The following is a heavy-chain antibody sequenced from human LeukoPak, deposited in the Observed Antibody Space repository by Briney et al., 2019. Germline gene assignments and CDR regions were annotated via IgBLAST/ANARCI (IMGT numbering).Heavy chain of an antibody. V-gene: IGHV4-59*01. CDR3: ARGAAGYSYG. Sequence: SETLSLTCTVSGGSISSYYWSWIRQPPGKGLERIGHIYYSGSTNYNPSLKSRVTISIDTSKYQFSLRLSSVTAADTAVYYYARGAAGYSYGWGQGTLVTVSS. J-gene: IGHJ4*02. CDR2: IYYSGST. D-gene: IGHD5-18*01. CDR1: GGSISSYY.